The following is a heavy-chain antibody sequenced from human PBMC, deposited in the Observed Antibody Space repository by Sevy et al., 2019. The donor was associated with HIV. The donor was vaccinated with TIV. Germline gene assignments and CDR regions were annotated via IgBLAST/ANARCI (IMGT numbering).Heavy chain of an antibody. CDR3: ARDHVKDGDLGDYYDFAMDL. D-gene: IGHD4-17*01. V-gene: IGHV3-11*01. Sequence: GGSLRLSCAASGFTFSDFYMSWIRQAPGKGLEWISYISGSDHTIYYADSVKGRFTISRDNDKNSLYLQMNSLRAEDTAVYYCARDHVKDGDLGDYYDFAMDLWGQGTTVTVSS. CDR1: GFTFSDFY. J-gene: IGHJ6*02. CDR2: ISGSDHTI.